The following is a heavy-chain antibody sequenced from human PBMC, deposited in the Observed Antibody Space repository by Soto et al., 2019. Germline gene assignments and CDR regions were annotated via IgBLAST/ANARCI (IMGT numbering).Heavy chain of an antibody. D-gene: IGHD2-2*01. V-gene: IGHV1-18*04. CDR3: ARTYCSSARCYSDY. CDR1: GYTFTSHG. J-gene: IGHJ4*02. CDR2: ISAYNGNT. Sequence: QVQLVQSGAEVKKPGASVKVSCKTSGYTFTSHGITWVRQAPGQGLEWMGWISAYNGNTNYAQKLQGRVTMTTDTPTSTAYMELRSLRSDDTAVYYCARTYCSSARCYSDYWGQGTLVTVSS.